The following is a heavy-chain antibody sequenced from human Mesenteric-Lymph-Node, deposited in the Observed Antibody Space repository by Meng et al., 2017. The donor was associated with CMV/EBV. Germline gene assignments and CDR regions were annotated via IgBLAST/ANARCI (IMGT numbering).Heavy chain of an antibody. J-gene: IGHJ6*02. Sequence: SETLSLTCAVYGGSFSGYYWSWIRQPPGKGLEWIGEINHSGSTNYNPSLKSRVTISVDTSKNQFSLKLSSVTAADTAVYYCASPGGFIAAAGERRSNYYGMDVWGQGTTVTVSS. CDR2: INHSGST. V-gene: IGHV4-34*01. CDR1: GGSFSGYY. D-gene: IGHD6-13*01. CDR3: ASPGGFIAAAGERRSNYYGMDV.